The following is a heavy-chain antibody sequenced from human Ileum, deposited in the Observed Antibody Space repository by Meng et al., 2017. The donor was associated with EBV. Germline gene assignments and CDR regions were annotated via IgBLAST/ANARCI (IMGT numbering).Heavy chain of an antibody. V-gene: IGHV4-4*02. Sequence: GSGPGLVNPSGTLSLTCAVSGGSISVINWWSWVRQSPEKGLEWIGEMSDSGITHYNPSLKSRVTISADKSNNQFSLKLTSVTSADTAVYFCAKNGEKYFEYWGQGTLVTVSS. CDR3: AKNGEKYFEY. CDR1: GGSISVINW. CDR2: MSDSGIT. J-gene: IGHJ4*02.